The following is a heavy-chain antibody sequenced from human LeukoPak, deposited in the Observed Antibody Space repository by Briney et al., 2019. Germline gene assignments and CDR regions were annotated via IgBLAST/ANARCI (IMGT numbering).Heavy chain of an antibody. J-gene: IGHJ4*02. CDR3: AKDGRSGSFLTGLES. CDR2: ISSSSSYT. Sequence: PGGSLRLSCAASGFTFSDYYMSWIRQAPGKGLEWVSYISSSSSYTNYADSVKGRFTISRDNSKNTLYLQMNTVRVEDTAVYYCAKDGRSGSFLTGLESWGQGTLVTVSS. CDR1: GFTFSDYY. V-gene: IGHV3-11*06. D-gene: IGHD1-26*01.